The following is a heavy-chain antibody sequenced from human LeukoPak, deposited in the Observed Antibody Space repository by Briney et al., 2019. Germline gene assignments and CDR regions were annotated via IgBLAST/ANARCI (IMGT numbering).Heavy chain of an antibody. V-gene: IGHV3-49*04. J-gene: IGHJ6*02. CDR3: TREPTYYDFWSGYSPVYYYGMDV. D-gene: IGHD3-3*01. CDR2: IRSKAYGGTT. CDR1: GFTFGYYA. Sequence: GGSLRLSCTASGFTFGYYAMSWVRQAPGKGLEWVGFIRSKAYGGTTEYAASVKARFTISRDDSKSIAYLQMNSLKTEDTAVYYCTREPTYYDFWSGYSPVYYYGMDVWGQGTTVTVSS.